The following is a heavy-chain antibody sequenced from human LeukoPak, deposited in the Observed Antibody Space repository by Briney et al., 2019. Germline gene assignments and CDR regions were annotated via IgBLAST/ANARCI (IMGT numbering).Heavy chain of an antibody. CDR1: GFTFSSYG. V-gene: IGHV3-30*02. J-gene: IGHJ6*03. CDR2: IRYDGSNK. CDR3: TKEFFMDF. Sequence: PGGSLRLSCVASGFTFSSYGMHWVRQAPGKGLEWVAFIRYDGSNKTYADSAKGRFTISRDNSKNTLYLQMNSLRAEDSAVYYCTKEFFMDFWGKGTTVTVSS.